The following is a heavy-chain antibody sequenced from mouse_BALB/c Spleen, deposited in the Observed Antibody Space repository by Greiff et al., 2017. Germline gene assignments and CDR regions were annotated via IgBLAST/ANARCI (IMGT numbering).Heavy chain of an antibody. CDR2: ISSGGST. D-gene: IGHD1-1*01. CDR3: ARFYGSSYVDY. Sequence: EVKLVESGGGLVKPGGSLKLSCAASGFTFSSYAMSWVRQTPEKRLEWVASISSGGSTYYPDSVKGRFTISRVNARNILYLQMSSLRSEDTAMYYCARFYGSSYVDYWGQGTTLTVSS. CDR1: GFTFSSYA. J-gene: IGHJ2*01. V-gene: IGHV5-6-5*01.